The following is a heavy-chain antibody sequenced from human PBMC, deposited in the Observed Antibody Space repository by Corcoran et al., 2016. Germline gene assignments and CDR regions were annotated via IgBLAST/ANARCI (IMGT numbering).Heavy chain of an antibody. Sequence: QIQLVQSGAEVKKSGASVKVSCKASGYTFNTYGISWVRQAPGQGLEWMGWISGFNGNTKYAQKLQGRIIMSTDTSTSTAYMELKSLRSDDTAIYYCARYPPYDSSGWAYFDYWGQGTLVTVSS. CDR3: ARYPPYDSSGWAYFDY. CDR2: ISGFNGNT. CDR1: GYTFNTYG. V-gene: IGHV1-18*01. J-gene: IGHJ4*02. D-gene: IGHD3-22*01.